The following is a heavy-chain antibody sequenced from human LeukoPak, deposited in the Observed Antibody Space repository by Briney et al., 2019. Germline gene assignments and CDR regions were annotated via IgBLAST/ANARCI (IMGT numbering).Heavy chain of an antibody. J-gene: IGHJ4*02. CDR3: ARAPYYYDNSGYPDY. D-gene: IGHD3-22*01. CDR1: DYSIGSGYY. CDR2: IHHSGSA. Sequence: SETLSLTCGVSDYSIGSGYYWGWIRQPPGKGLEWIGSIHHSGSAYYNPSLKSRVTISVDTSKNQFSLRLSSVTAADTAVYYCARAPYYYDNSGYPDYWSQGTLVTVSS. V-gene: IGHV4-38-2*01.